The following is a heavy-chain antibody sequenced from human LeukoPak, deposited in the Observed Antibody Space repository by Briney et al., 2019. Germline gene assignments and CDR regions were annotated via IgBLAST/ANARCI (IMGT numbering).Heavy chain of an antibody. Sequence: GESLKISCKGSGYSFTSYWIAWVRQMPGKGLEWMGIIHPGDSKTRYSPSFQGQVTISVDKSISTAYLQWSSLTASDTAMFYCARHLSYYDNSGYYYSDYWGQGTLVTVSS. CDR2: IHPGDSKT. CDR1: GYSFTSYW. CDR3: ARHLSYYDNSGYYYSDY. J-gene: IGHJ4*02. D-gene: IGHD3-22*01. V-gene: IGHV5-51*01.